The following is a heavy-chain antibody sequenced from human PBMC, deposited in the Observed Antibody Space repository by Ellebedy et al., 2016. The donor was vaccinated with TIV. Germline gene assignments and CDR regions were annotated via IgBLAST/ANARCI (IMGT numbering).Heavy chain of an antibody. D-gene: IGHD6-6*01. CDR3: AKDDGTSYPSSCDY. CDR1: GFIFGDYA. Sequence: SLKISCAASGFIFGDYAMHWVRQAPGKGLEWVSGISRNSDSIGYADSVKGRFTIYRDNAQNSLYLQMNSLRAEDTAFYYCAKDDGTSYPSSCDYWGQGTLVTVSS. V-gene: IGHV3-9*01. CDR2: ISRNSDSI. J-gene: IGHJ4*02.